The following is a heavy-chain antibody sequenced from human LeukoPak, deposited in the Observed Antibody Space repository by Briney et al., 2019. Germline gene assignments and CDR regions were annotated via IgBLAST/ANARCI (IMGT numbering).Heavy chain of an antibody. CDR2: IYHRGST. D-gene: IGHD1-26*01. CDR3: ARYSGSYLSPFDY. Sequence: SETLSLTCTVSGGSIRSYYWSWIRQPPGKGLEWIGYIYHRGSTNYNPSLKSRVTMSVDTSKNQFSLKLTSVTAADTAVYYCARYSGSYLSPFDYWGQGTLVTVSS. V-gene: IGHV4-59*08. J-gene: IGHJ4*02. CDR1: GGSIRSYY.